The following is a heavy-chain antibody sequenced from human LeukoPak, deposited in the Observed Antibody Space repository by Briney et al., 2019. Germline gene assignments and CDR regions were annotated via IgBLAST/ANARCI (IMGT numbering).Heavy chain of an antibody. J-gene: IGHJ6*02. CDR1: GFTFSSYG. Sequence: PGGSLRLSCAASGFTFSSYGMPWVRQAPGKGLEWVAVISYDGSNKYYADSVKGRFTISRDNPKNTLYLQMNSLRAEDTAVYYCAKDRRIMSSVYGMDVWGQGTTVTVSS. D-gene: IGHD2-15*01. CDR2: ISYDGSNK. CDR3: AKDRRIMSSVYGMDV. V-gene: IGHV3-30*18.